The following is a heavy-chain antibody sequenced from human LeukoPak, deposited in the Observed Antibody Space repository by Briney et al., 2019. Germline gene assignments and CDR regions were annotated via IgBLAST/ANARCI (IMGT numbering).Heavy chain of an antibody. CDR3: ARGSRDSSGYFLYYFDY. D-gene: IGHD3-22*01. V-gene: IGHV4-34*01. CDR2: INHSGST. Sequence: SETLSLTCVLYGGSSSGYYWNWIRQPPGKGLEWIGEINHSGSTNYNPSLKSRVTISVDTSKSQFSLRLSSVTAADTAVYYCARGSRDSSGYFLYYFDYWGQGTLVTVSS. J-gene: IGHJ4*02. CDR1: GGSSSGYY.